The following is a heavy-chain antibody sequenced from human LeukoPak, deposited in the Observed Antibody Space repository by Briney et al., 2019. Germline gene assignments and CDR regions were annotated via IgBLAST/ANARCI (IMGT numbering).Heavy chain of an antibody. J-gene: IGHJ3*02. CDR2: ITWNSGRV. CDR3: AKRRGVASLIVDALDR. CDR1: GFTFHDYA. D-gene: IGHD3-10*01. V-gene: IGHV3-9*03. Sequence: SLSLSCAASGFTFHDYAMQWVRQGPGKGLVWVSGITWNSGRVPYADSVRGRFTISRDNAKNSLYLQMNSLRPEDMAFYYCAKRRGVASLIVDALDRWGQGTM.